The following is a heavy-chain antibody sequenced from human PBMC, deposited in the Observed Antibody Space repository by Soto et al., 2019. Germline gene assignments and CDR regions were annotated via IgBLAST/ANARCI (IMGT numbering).Heavy chain of an antibody. D-gene: IGHD3-22*01. CDR2: TDHSGST. V-gene: IGHV4-31*03. Sequence: QVQLQESGPGLVKPLQTLSLTCSVSGGSISSGGFYWSWIRQLPGKGLEWLGFTDHSGSTFYNPSLKSRVTMSVDTSKNHFSLKVSSVTAADTAVYYCARGSGSGYYNVFDYWGQGTLVTVSS. CDR1: GGSISSGGFY. J-gene: IGHJ4*02. CDR3: ARGSGSGYYNVFDY.